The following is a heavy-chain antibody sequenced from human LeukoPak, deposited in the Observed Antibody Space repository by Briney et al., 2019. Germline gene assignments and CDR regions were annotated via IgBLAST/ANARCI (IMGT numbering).Heavy chain of an antibody. CDR1: GYSFTSYW. CDR2: IYPGDSDT. J-gene: IGHJ4*02. Sequence: HGESLKISCKGSGYSFTSYWIAWVRQMPGKGLEWMGIIYPGDSDTRYSPSFQGQVTISAGKSISTAYLQWSSLKASDTAMYYCARHPPTVSGNDYWGQETLVTVSS. CDR3: ARHPPTVSGNDY. D-gene: IGHD6-19*01. V-gene: IGHV5-51*01.